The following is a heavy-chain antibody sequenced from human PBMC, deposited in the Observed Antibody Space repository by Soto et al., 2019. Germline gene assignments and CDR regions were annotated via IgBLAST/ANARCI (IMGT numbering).Heavy chain of an antibody. CDR1: GYTFTSYG. CDR3: ARHCSSTSCYVYYYGMDV. Sequence: QVQLVQSGAEVKKPGASVKVSCKASGYTFTSYGISWVRQAPGQGLEWMGWISAYNGNTNYAQKLQGRVTMTTDTSTSTAYMELRSLISDDTAVYYCARHCSSTSCYVYYYGMDVWGQGTTVTVSS. J-gene: IGHJ6*02. V-gene: IGHV1-18*01. CDR2: ISAYNGNT. D-gene: IGHD2-2*01.